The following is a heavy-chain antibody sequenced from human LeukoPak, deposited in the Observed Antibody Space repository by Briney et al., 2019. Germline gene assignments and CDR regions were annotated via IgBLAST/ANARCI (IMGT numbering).Heavy chain of an antibody. D-gene: IGHD2-2*01. CDR3: ARGAWEVPAADTGIDY. V-gene: IGHV1-2*02. CDR1: GYTFTGYY. Sequence: ASVKVSCKASGYTFTGYYMHWVRQAPGQGLEWMGWINPNSGGTNYAQKFQGRVTMTRDTSISTAYMELSRLRSDDTAVYYCARGAWEVPAADTGIDYWGQGTLVTVSS. J-gene: IGHJ4*02. CDR2: INPNSGGT.